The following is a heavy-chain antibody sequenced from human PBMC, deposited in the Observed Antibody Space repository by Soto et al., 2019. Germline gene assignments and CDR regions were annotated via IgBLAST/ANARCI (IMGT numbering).Heavy chain of an antibody. CDR2: INSHWSST. J-gene: IGHJ4*02. CDR3: TRGEEVARWSVHS. CDR1: GFIFKNYW. V-gene: IGHV3-74*03. Sequence: EVSLVESGGGLVQPGVSLRLSCAASGFIFKNYWIHWVRQSPEKGLLWVSRINSHWSSTTYADSVRGRFTISRDNANNTVYLQMTGFRADDTDIYFCTRGEEVARWSVHSWGRGTVVTVSS. D-gene: IGHD2-15*01.